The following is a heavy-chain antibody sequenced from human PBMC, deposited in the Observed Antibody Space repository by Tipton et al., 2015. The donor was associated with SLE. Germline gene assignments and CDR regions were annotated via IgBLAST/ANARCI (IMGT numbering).Heavy chain of an antibody. CDR1: GGSISSYY. V-gene: IGHV4-59*13. J-gene: IGHJ4*01. Sequence: TLSLTCTVSGGSISSYYWTWIRQPPGKGLEYIGYIYYTGSTNYNPSLKSRVTISVDTSKNQFSLRLSSVTAADTAVYYCATHPRSYSSGWSYYFDYWGQGALVTVPS. CDR3: ATHPRSYSSGWSYYFDY. D-gene: IGHD6-19*01. CDR2: IYYTGST.